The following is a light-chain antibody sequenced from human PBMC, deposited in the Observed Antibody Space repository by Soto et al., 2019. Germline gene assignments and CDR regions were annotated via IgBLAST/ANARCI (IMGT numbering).Light chain of an antibody. CDR3: KTWGTGIRV. CDR2: VNSDGSH. CDR1: SGHSNYA. J-gene: IGLJ1*01. Sequence: QSVLTQSPSASASLGASVKLTCTLSSGHSNYAIAWHQQQPEKGPRYLMKVNSDGSHRKGDGIPDRFSGSSSGAQRYLTISSLQSEDEADYYCKTWGTGIRVFGTGTKLTVL. V-gene: IGLV4-69*01.